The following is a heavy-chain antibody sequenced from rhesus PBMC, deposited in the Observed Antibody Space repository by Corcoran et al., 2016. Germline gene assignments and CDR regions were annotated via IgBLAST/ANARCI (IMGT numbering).Heavy chain of an antibody. CDR1: GFSLTTSGMG. V-gene: IGHV2-174*01. Sequence: QVTLKESVPALVKPTQTLTLTCTFSGFSLTTSGMGVGWIRQPPGKALEWLALISWDDDKRYSTSLKSRLTISKDTTKNQVVLTMTNVDPVDTATYCCARVGHCSGGVCYADYWGQGVLVTVSS. CDR2: ISWDDDK. D-gene: IGHD2-8*01. CDR3: ARVGHCSGGVCYADY. J-gene: IGHJ4*01.